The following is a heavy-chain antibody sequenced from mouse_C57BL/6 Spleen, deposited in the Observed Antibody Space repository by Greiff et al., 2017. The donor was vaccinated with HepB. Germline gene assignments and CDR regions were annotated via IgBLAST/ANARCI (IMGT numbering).Heavy chain of an antibody. CDR1: GYTFTDYN. CDR2: INPNNGGT. V-gene: IGHV1-22*01. J-gene: IGHJ2*01. D-gene: IGHD2-4*01. CDR3: ARLYDYDGVYYFDY. Sequence: EVKLVESGPELVKPGASVKMSCKASGYTFTDYNMHWVKQSHGKSLEWIGYINPNNGGTSYNQKFKGKATLTVNKSSSTAYMELRSLTSEDSAVYYCARLYDYDGVYYFDYWGQGTTLTVSS.